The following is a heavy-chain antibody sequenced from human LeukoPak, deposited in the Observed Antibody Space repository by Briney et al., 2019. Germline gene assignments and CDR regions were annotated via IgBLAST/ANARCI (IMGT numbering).Heavy chain of an antibody. V-gene: IGHV4-39*01. J-gene: IGHJ4*02. CDR2: VYYSGST. Sequence: SETLSLTCTVSGGSISSSSYYWGWIRQPPGKGLEWIGSVYYSGSTYYNPSLKSRVTISVDTSKNQFSLKLSSVTAADTAVYYCARHRKDRGFWSPPSIGDYFDYWGQGTLVTVSS. D-gene: IGHD3-3*01. CDR3: ARHRKDRGFWSPPSIGDYFDY. CDR1: GGSISSSSYY.